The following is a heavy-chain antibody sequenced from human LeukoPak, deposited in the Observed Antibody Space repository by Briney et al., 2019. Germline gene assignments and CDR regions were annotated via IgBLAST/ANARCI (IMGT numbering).Heavy chain of an antibody. CDR1: GFTFSSYS. CDR3: ARGGITIFLSYNYMDV. J-gene: IGHJ6*03. V-gene: IGHV3-48*04. D-gene: IGHD3-9*01. Sequence: GGPLRLSCAASGFTFSSYSMNWVRQAPGKGLEWVSYISSSSSTIYYADSVKGRFTISRDNAKNSLYLQMSSLRAEDTALYYCARGGITIFLSYNYMDVWGKGTTVTVSS. CDR2: ISSSSSTI.